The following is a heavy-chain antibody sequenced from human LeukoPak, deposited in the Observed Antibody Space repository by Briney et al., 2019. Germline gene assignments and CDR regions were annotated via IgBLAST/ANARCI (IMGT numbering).Heavy chain of an antibody. J-gene: IGHJ3*01. D-gene: IGHD1-26*01. Sequence: GASVKVSCKTSGYTFSNIVISWVRQAPGQGLEWMGGIIAIFGTTNYAQKFQGRVTITADKSTRTVYMEMRSLRSEDTAVYYCARIVGSTGGESWGQGTMVTVSS. CDR1: GYTFSNIV. V-gene: IGHV1-69*06. CDR3: ARIVGSTGGES. CDR2: IIAIFGTT.